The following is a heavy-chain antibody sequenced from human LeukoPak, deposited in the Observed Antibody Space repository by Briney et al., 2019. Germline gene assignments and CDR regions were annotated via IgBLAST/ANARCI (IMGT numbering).Heavy chain of an antibody. CDR1: GFTFSYYW. V-gene: IGHV3-7*01. D-gene: IGHD3-9*01. CDR2: IKQDGSET. Sequence: GGSLRLSCADSGFTFSYYWMSWVRQTPGKGLEWVANIKQDGSETYYVDSVRGRFTISRDNTKKSLYLQMNSLRAEDTAVYYCARDRADVLTGYNDAFDFWGQGTMVTLSS. J-gene: IGHJ3*01. CDR3: ARDRADVLTGYNDAFDF.